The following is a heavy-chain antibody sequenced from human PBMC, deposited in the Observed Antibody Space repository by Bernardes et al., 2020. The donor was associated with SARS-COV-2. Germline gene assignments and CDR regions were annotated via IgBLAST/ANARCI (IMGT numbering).Heavy chain of an antibody. CDR1: GYTFTSYD. D-gene: IGHD2-2*01. Sequence: ASVKVSCKASGYTFTSYDINWVRQATGQGLEWMGWMNPNSGNTGYAQKFQGRVTMTRNTSISTAYMELSSLRSEDTAVYYCASDYCSSTSCYRRGMDVWGQGTTVTVSS. V-gene: IGHV1-8*01. J-gene: IGHJ6*02. CDR3: ASDYCSSTSCYRRGMDV. CDR2: MNPNSGNT.